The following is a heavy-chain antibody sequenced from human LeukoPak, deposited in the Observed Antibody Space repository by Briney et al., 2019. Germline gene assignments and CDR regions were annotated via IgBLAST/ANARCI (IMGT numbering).Heavy chain of an antibody. CDR1: GGSIISYY. CDR3: ARIEYSSSSGALD. V-gene: IGHV4-59*08. D-gene: IGHD6-6*01. CDR2: IYYSGST. J-gene: IGHJ4*02. Sequence: SETLPLTCTVSGGSIISYYWSWIRQPPGKGLEWIGYIYYSGSTNYNPPLKSRVTISVDTSKNQFSLKLSSVTAADTAVYYCARIEYSSSSGALDWGQGTLVTVSS.